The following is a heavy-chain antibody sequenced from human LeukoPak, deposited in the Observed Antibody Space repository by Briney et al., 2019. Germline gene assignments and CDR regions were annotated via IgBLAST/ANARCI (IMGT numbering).Heavy chain of an antibody. V-gene: IGHV4-39*07. D-gene: IGHD3-3*01. Sequence: PSETLSLTCTVPGGSISSSSYYWGWIRQPPGKGLEWIGSIYYSGSTYYNPSLKSRVTISVDTSKSQFSLKLSSVTAADTAVYYCARDGGASQSDYWGQGTLVTVSS. J-gene: IGHJ4*02. CDR1: GGSISSSSYY. CDR3: ARDGGASQSDY. CDR2: IYYSGST.